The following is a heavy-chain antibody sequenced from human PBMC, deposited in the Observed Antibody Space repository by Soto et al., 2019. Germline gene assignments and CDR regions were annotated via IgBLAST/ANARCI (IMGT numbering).Heavy chain of an antibody. CDR2: IIPILGIA. D-gene: IGHD4-17*01. CDR1: GGTFSSYT. Sequence: QVQLVQSGAEVKKPGSSVKVSCKASGGTFSSYTISWVRQAPGQGLEWMGRIIPILGIANYAQKFQGRVTITADKSTSTAYMELSSLRSEDTAVYYCARDCCPTVVTFYDYGMDVWGQGTTVTVSS. J-gene: IGHJ6*02. V-gene: IGHV1-69*08. CDR3: ARDCCPTVVTFYDYGMDV.